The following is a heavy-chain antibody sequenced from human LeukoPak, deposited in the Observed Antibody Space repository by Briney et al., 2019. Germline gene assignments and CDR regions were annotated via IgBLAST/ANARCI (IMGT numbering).Heavy chain of an antibody. Sequence: GGSLRLSCAASGFTFSSYGMHWVRQAPGKGLEWVAVISYDGNNKYYADSVKGRFTISRDNSKNTLYMQMNSLRAEDTAVYYCAKNSSGRGIFDFWGQGTLVTVSS. CDR1: GFTFSSYG. V-gene: IGHV3-30*18. CDR2: ISYDGNNK. D-gene: IGHD6-19*01. CDR3: AKNSSGRGIFDF. J-gene: IGHJ4*02.